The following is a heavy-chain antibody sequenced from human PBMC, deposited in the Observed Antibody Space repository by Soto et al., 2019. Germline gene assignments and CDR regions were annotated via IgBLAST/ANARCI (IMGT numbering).Heavy chain of an antibody. CDR3: ANDRPHTTDQFHH. Sequence: WESXRLSCSSSGVTFSTYSLSWFRQAPGKGLEWVSAISANGQGIYYADSVSGRFTLSRHNSKNTIFMNMDSLSAEDKAVYYPANDRPHTTDQFHHWGQGTLVTVSS. D-gene: IGHD1-1*01. CDR2: ISANGQGI. CDR1: GVTFSTYS. J-gene: IGHJ5*02. V-gene: IGHV3-23*01.